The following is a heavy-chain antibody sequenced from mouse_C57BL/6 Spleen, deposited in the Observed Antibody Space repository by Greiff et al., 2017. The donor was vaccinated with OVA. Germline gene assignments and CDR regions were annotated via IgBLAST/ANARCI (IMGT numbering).Heavy chain of an antibody. CDR3: ARKGAYYSNPGYFDV. J-gene: IGHJ1*03. Sequence: QVQLQQSGPELVKPGASVKISCKASGYAFSSSWMNWVKQRPGKGLEWIGRIYPGDGDTNYNGKFKGKATLTADKSSSTAYMELRSLTSEDSAVYFCARKGAYYSNPGYFDVWGTGTTVTVSS. V-gene: IGHV1-82*01. D-gene: IGHD2-5*01. CDR1: GYAFSSSW. CDR2: IYPGDGDT.